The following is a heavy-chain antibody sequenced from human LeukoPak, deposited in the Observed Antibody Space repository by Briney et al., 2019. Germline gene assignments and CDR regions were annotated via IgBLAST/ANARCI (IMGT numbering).Heavy chain of an antibody. D-gene: IGHD1-26*01. CDR2: IVVGSGNT. J-gene: IGHJ4*02. V-gene: IGHV1-58*02. CDR3: AAAVSGSYSQG. Sequence: GASVKVSCEASGFTFTSSAMQWVRQARGQRLEWIGWIVVGSGNTNYAQKFQERVTITRDMSTSTAYMELSSLRSEDTAVYYCAAAVSGSYSQGWGQGTLVTVSS. CDR1: GFTFTSSA.